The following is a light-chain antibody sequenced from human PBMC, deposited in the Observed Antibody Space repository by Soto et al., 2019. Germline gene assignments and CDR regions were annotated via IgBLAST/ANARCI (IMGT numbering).Light chain of an antibody. J-gene: IGLJ1*01. Sequence: QSALTQSPSVSGAPGQKVTISCTGSSSNIGAGYDVHWYQQLPGTAPKLLVYDNNNRPSGVPDRFSGSKSGTSASLVITGLQAEDEADDYCQSFDRSLSGYVFGTGTKVTVL. V-gene: IGLV1-40*01. CDR1: SSNIGAGYD. CDR3: QSFDRSLSGYV. CDR2: DNN.